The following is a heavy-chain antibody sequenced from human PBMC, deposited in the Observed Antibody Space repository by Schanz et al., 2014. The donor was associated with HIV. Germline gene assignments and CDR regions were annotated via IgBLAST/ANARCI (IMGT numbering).Heavy chain of an antibody. V-gene: IGHV3-23*04. J-gene: IGHJ6*02. Sequence: DVQLVESGGGLEQPGGSLRLSCAASGFTFSSYAMSWVRQAPGKGLEWVSTISGSGGSTYYADSVKGRFTISRDNSKSTLFLQMNSLRAEDTAVYYCAKVPVAHYYYGMDVWGQGTTVTVSS. CDR1: GFTFSSYA. CDR3: AKVPVAHYYYGMDV. CDR2: ISGSGGST.